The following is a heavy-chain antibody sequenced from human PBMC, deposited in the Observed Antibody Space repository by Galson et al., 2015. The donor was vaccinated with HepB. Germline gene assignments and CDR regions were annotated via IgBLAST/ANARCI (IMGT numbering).Heavy chain of an antibody. Sequence: SLRLSCAASGFSFNNYAMSWVRQAPGKGLEWVSSISGSGGSTYYAASVKGRFTISRDNSKNTLYLHMNSLRAEDTAVYYCAKVSSFWSGYHDYWGQGTLATLSS. V-gene: IGHV3-23*01. J-gene: IGHJ4*02. CDR2: ISGSGGST. CDR1: GFSFNNYA. D-gene: IGHD3-3*01. CDR3: AKVSSFWSGYHDY.